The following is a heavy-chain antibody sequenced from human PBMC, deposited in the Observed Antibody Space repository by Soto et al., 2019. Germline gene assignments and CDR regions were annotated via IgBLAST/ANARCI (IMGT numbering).Heavy chain of an antibody. D-gene: IGHD1-26*01. J-gene: IGHJ2*01. CDR3: ARGGSLYWYFDL. CDR1: GYTFTNSA. V-gene: IGHV1-3*01. CDR2: INAGNGNT. Sequence: ASVKVSCKASGYTFTNSAMHWVRQAPGQRLEWMGWINAGNGNTKYSQKFQGRVTITRDTSASTAYMELSSLRSEDTAVYYCARGGSLYWYFDLWGRGTLVTVSS.